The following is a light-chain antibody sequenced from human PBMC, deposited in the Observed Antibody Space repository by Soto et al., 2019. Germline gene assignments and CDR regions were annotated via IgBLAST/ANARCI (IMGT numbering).Light chain of an antibody. J-gene: IGLJ3*02. CDR1: SSNIGAGYV. V-gene: IGLV1-40*01. Sequence: ALTQPPSVSGAPGQRVTISCTGSSSNIGAGYVVHWYQQLPGTAPKLLIYGNSNRPSGVPDRFSGSKSGTSASLAITGLQAEDEADYYCQSYDSSLSGWVFGGGTQLTVL. CDR2: GNS. CDR3: QSYDSSLSGWV.